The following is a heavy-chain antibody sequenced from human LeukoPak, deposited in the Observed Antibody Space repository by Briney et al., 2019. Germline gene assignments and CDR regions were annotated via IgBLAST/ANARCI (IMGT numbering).Heavy chain of an antibody. D-gene: IGHD2-2*01. CDR2: ISVSDDST. CDR1: GFTSSDYT. J-gene: IGHJ4*02. Sequence: LSGGSLRLSCAASGFTSSDYTMNWVRQAPGKGLEWVSGISVSDDSTYYADSVKGRFTMSRDNSNNMLYLQMNSLRAEDTAVYYCAKDRYCSSTNCPYDYWGQGTLVTVSS. CDR3: AKDRYCSSTNCPYDY. V-gene: IGHV3-23*01.